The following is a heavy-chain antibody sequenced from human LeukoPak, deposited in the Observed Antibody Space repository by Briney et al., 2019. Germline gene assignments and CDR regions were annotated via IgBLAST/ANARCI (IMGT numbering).Heavy chain of an antibody. Sequence: ASVKVSCQASGYIFPYYYIHWVRQAPGQGLEWMGSLNPINGDTKYAQKFNGRVTMTIDTSITTAYLELHSLRSDDTAVYYCAKHDGYGSGRWDWFDPWGQGTLVTVSS. V-gene: IGHV1-2*02. CDR2: LNPINGDT. J-gene: IGHJ5*02. CDR1: GYIFPYYY. D-gene: IGHD3-10*01. CDR3: AKHDGYGSGRWDWFDP.